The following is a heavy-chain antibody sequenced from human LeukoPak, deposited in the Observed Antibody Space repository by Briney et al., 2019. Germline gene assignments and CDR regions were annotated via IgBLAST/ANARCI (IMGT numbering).Heavy chain of an antibody. CDR3: TKTIDGYLLGYFDH. J-gene: IGHJ4*02. Sequence: ASVKVSCKASGYTFTSYDINWVRQATGQGLEWVGWMNPNSGNTGYAQKFQGRVTITRNTSISTAYMELSSLRPGDTAMYYCTKTIDGYLLGYFDHWGKGTLVTVFS. CDR1: GYTFTSYD. CDR2: MNPNSGNT. V-gene: IGHV1-8*03. D-gene: IGHD3-22*01.